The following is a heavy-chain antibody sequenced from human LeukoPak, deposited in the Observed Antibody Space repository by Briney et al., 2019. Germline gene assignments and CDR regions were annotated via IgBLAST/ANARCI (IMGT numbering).Heavy chain of an antibody. Sequence: GGSLRLSCAVSGFSVSVNYMSWVRQAPGKGLEWVSVFFSSGYTKYADSVKGRFTISRDNSKNTLYLQMNSLRAEDTAEYYCARDSGGIVGAFFDYWGQGTLVTVSS. CDR3: ARDSGGIVGAFFDY. D-gene: IGHD1-26*01. CDR1: GFSVSVNY. J-gene: IGHJ4*02. V-gene: IGHV3-66*01. CDR2: FFSSGYT.